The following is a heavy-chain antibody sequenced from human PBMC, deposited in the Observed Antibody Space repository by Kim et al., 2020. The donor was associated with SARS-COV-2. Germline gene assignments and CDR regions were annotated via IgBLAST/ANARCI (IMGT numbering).Heavy chain of an antibody. Sequence: GGSLRLSCAASGFTFSSYAMSWVRQAPGKGLEWVSAISGSGGSTYYADSVKGRFTISRDNSKNTLYLQMNSLRAEDTAVYYCAKMYLEAPGILFDWYFDLWGRGTLVTVSS. CDR1: GFTFSSYA. J-gene: IGHJ2*01. V-gene: IGHV3-23*01. D-gene: IGHD3-10*01. CDR3: AKMYLEAPGILFDWYFDL. CDR2: ISGSGGST.